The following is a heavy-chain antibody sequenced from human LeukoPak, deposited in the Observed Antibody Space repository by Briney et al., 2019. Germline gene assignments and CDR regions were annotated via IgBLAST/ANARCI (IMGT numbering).Heavy chain of an antibody. D-gene: IGHD5-18*01. V-gene: IGHV4-39*01. CDR1: GGSISSSSYY. CDR2: IYHSGST. CDR3: ARHGYSYVLDY. J-gene: IGHJ4*02. Sequence: PSETLSLTCTVSGGSISSSSYYWGWIRQPPGKGLEWIGSIYHSGSTYYNPSLKSRVTISVDTSKNQFSLKLSSVTAADTAVYYCARHGYSYVLDYWGQGTLVTVSS.